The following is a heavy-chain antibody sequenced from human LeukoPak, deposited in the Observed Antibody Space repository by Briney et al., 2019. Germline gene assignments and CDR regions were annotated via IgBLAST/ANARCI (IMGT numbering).Heavy chain of an antibody. CDR2: INHSGST. Sequence: PSETLSLTCAVYGGSFSGYYWSWIRQPPGKGLEWIGEINHSGSTNYNPSLKSRVTISVDTSKNQFSLKLSSVTAADTAVYYCARSGSGWYYGVLNGFDYWGQGTLVTVSS. CDR1: GGSFSGYY. D-gene: IGHD6-19*01. J-gene: IGHJ4*02. CDR3: ARSGSGWYYGVLNGFDY. V-gene: IGHV4-34*01.